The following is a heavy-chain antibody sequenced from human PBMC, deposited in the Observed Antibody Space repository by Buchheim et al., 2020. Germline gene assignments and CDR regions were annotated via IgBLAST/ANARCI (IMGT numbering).Heavy chain of an antibody. D-gene: IGHD3-9*01. V-gene: IGHV3-7*01. Sequence: EVQLVESGGGLVQPGGSLRLPCAASGFTFSRYWMSWVRQAPGKGLEWVANIKQDGSEKYYVDSVKGRFTISRDNAKNSLYLEMNSLRAEDTAVYYCARVLRYFDGSPIPLDYWGQGT. CDR2: IKQDGSEK. J-gene: IGHJ4*02. CDR1: GFTFSRYW. CDR3: ARVLRYFDGSPIPLDY.